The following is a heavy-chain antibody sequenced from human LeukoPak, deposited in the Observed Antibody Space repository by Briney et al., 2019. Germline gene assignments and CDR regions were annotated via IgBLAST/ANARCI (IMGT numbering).Heavy chain of an antibody. Sequence: SETLSLTCAVSGGSISSYYWSWIRQPPGKGLEWIGYIYYSGSTNYNPSLKSRVTISVDTSKNQFSLKLSSVTAADTAVYYCARTSPYYYYGMDVWGQGTTVTVSS. CDR3: ARTSPYYYYGMDV. J-gene: IGHJ6*02. CDR2: IYYSGST. CDR1: GGSISSYY. V-gene: IGHV4-59*01.